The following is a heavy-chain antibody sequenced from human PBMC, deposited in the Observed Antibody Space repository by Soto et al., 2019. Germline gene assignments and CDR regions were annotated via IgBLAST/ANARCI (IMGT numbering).Heavy chain of an antibody. CDR1: GFTFSSYA. J-gene: IGHJ4*02. V-gene: IGHV3-23*01. D-gene: IGHD1-26*01. Sequence: PGVSLRRSCAASGFTFSSYAMSWVRQAPGKGLEWVSAISGSGGSTYYADSVKGRFTISRDNSKNTLYLQMNSLRVEDTAVYYYAKVGAPDNIQCFDYWGQGTLVTVSS. CDR3: AKVGAPDNIQCFDY. CDR2: ISGSGGST.